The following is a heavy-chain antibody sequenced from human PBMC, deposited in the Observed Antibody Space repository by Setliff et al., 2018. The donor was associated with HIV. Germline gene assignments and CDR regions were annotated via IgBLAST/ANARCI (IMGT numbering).Heavy chain of an antibody. CDR2: IYSSGST. D-gene: IGHD3-3*01. V-gene: IGHV4-59*08. J-gene: IGHJ6*03. CDR1: GGSISNYY. CDR3: ARQNWNGYAFLYIDV. Sequence: SETLSLTCTVSGGSISNYYWSWIRQPPGKGLEWIGHIYSSGSTNYNPSLKSRVTISVDTSKNQFSLKLSSVTAADTAVYYCARQNWNGYAFLYIDVWGKGTTVTVSS.